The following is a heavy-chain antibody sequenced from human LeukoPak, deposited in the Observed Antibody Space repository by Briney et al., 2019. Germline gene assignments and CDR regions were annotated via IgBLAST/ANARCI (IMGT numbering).Heavy chain of an antibody. CDR2: ISWNSGSI. J-gene: IGHJ4*02. Sequence: PGRSLRLSCAASGFTFDDYAMHWVRQAPGKGLEWVSGISWNSGSIGYADSVKGRFTISRDNAKNSLYLQMNSLRAEDTALYYCAKDTGVAVAGGYFDYWGQGTLVTVSS. V-gene: IGHV3-9*01. CDR1: GFTFDDYA. D-gene: IGHD6-19*01. CDR3: AKDTGVAVAGGYFDY.